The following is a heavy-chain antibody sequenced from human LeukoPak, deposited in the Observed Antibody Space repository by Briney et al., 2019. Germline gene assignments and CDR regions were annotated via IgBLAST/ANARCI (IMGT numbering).Heavy chain of an antibody. D-gene: IGHD5-18*01. V-gene: IGHV4-31*03. Sequence: SETLSLTCTLSGGSITSSCYYWSWIRQHPGKGLEWIGYIYYSGSTYYNPSLKSRVTISVDTSKNQFSLKLSSVTAADTAVYYCARAGEYSYVAPDASDIWGQGTMVTVSS. CDR2: IYYSGST. CDR1: GGSITSSCYY. CDR3: ARAGEYSYVAPDASDI. J-gene: IGHJ3*02.